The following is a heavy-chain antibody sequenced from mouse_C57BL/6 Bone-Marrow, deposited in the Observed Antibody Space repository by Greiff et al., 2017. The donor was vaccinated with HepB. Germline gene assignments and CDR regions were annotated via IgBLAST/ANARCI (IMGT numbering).Heavy chain of an antibody. D-gene: IGHD1-1*01. Sequence: VQLQQSGAELVRPGASVTLSCKASGYTFTDYEMHWVKQTPVHGLEWIGAIDPETGGTAYNQKFKGKAILTADKSSSTAYMELRSLTSEDSAVYYCTRSDYYGSSPFDYWGQGTTLTVSS. V-gene: IGHV1-15*01. CDR2: IDPETGGT. CDR1: GYTFTDYE. J-gene: IGHJ2*01. CDR3: TRSDYYGSSPFDY.